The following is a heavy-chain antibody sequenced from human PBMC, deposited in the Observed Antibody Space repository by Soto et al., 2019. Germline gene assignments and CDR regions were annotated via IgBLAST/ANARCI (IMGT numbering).Heavy chain of an antibody. D-gene: IGHD3-22*01. CDR2: IYYSGST. CDR3: ARSMIVVVNDAFDI. Sequence: QVQLQESGPGLVKPSQTLSLTCTVSGGSISSGDYYWSWIRQPPGKGLEWIGYIYYSGSTYYNPSLKSRVTISVDPSKNQFSLKLSSVTAADKAVYYCARSMIVVVNDAFDIWGQGTMVTVSS. CDR1: GGSISSGDYY. V-gene: IGHV4-30-4*01. J-gene: IGHJ3*02.